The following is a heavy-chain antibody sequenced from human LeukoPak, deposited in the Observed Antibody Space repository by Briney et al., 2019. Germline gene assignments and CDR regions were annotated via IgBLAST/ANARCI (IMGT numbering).Heavy chain of an antibody. D-gene: IGHD6-19*01. CDR1: EFTFSSYA. Sequence: GGSLRLSCAASEFTFSSYAMHCVRQAPGKGLEWVAVVSDEGSNKYYADSVKGRFTISRDNSKNTLYLQMNSLRAEDTAVYYCARDLYSSGWSCFDYWGQGTLVTVSS. J-gene: IGHJ4*02. V-gene: IGHV3-30*04. CDR3: ARDLYSSGWSCFDY. CDR2: VSDEGSNK.